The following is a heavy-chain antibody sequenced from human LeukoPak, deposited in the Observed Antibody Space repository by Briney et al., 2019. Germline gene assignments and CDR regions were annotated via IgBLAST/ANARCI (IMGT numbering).Heavy chain of an antibody. J-gene: IGHJ4*02. D-gene: IGHD5-18*01. V-gene: IGHV4-34*01. CDR2: INHSGST. CDR1: GGSFSGYY. Sequence: SETLSLTCAVYGGSFSGYYWSWFRQPPGKGLEWIGEINHSGSTNYNPSLKSRVTISVDTSKNQFSLKLSSVTAADTAVYYCARGSGYSYGYWGQGTLVTVSS. CDR3: ARGSGYSYGY.